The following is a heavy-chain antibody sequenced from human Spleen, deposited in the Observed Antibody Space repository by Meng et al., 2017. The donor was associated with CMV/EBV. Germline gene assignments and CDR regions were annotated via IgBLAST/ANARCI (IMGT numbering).Heavy chain of an antibody. CDR2: IVYDGSNK. J-gene: IGHJ4*02. D-gene: IGHD1-26*01. CDR3: AREDGSYFPLLDY. CDR1: GFTFSRYA. Sequence: GESLKISCAGSGFTFSRYAMHWVRQAPGKGLEWVAVIVYDGSNKYYADSVKGRFTISRDNSKNTLYLQMNSLRAEDTAVYYCAREDGSYFPLLDYWGQGTLVTVSS. V-gene: IGHV3-30*04.